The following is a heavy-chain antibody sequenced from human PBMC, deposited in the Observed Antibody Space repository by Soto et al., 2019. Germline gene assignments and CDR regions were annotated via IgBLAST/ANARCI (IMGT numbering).Heavy chain of an antibody. J-gene: IGHJ4*02. CDR1: GFSFSTYA. V-gene: IGHV3-30-3*01. CDR3: AREWRYYGSSGYFLQYYFDT. D-gene: IGHD3-22*01. CDR2: ISNDGSNK. Sequence: QVQLVESGGGVVQPGRSLRLSCAASGFSFSTYAMHWVRQAPGKGLEWVAVISNDGSNKYYADSVKGRLTISRDNSKNTLSLQMNSLRPEDTAGYYCAREWRYYGSSGYFLQYYFDTWGQGTLVTVS.